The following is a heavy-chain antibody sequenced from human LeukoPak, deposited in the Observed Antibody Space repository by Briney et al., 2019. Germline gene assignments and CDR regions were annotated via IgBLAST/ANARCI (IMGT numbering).Heavy chain of an antibody. CDR3: ARDPTGYSSGWRFYYYYYYMDV. J-gene: IGHJ6*03. CDR2: ISSSSSTI. V-gene: IGHV3-48*01. Sequence: GGSLRLSCAASGFTFSSYSMNWVRQAPGKGLEWVSYISSSSSTIYYADSVKGRFTISRDNAKNSLYLQMNSLRAEDTAVYYCARDPTGYSSGWRFYYYYYYMDVWGKGTTVTVSS. CDR1: GFTFSSYS. D-gene: IGHD6-19*01.